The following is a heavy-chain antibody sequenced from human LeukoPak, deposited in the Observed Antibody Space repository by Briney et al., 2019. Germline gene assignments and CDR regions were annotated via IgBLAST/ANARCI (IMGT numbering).Heavy chain of an antibody. D-gene: IGHD4-17*01. J-gene: IGHJ4*02. Sequence: ASVKVSCKASGYTFSNYAISWVRQAPGQGLEWMGWISAYNGNTNYAPKLQGRVTMTTDTSTSAAYMDLRGLRSDDTAVYYCARGYDYGDYVGDFDYWGQGTLVTVSS. V-gene: IGHV1-18*01. CDR1: GYTFSNYA. CDR3: ARGYDYGDYVGDFDY. CDR2: ISAYNGNT.